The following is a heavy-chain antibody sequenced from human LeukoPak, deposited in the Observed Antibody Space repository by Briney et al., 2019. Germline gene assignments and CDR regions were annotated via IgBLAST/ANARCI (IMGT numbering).Heavy chain of an antibody. CDR3: ARGGDLFDY. CDR2: IYHSGST. V-gene: IGHV4-30-2*01. J-gene: IGHJ4*02. D-gene: IGHD2-21*02. CDR1: GGSISSGGYY. Sequence: SETLSLTCTVSGGSISSGGYYWSWIRQPPGKGLEWIGYIYHSGSTYYNPSLKSRVTISVDRSKNQFSLKLSSVTAADTAVYYCARGGDLFDYWGQGTLVTVSS.